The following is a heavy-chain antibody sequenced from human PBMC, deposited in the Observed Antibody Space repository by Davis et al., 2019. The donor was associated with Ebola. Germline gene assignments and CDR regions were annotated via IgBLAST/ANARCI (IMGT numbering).Heavy chain of an antibody. Sequence: GESLKISCAVSGFTFSSYWMNWVRQAPGKGLEWVANIKPDASEKYYVDSVKGRFTISRGNSKNTLYLQMNSLRAEDTAVYYCAKDRERGSIGLNWFDPWGQGTLVTVSS. CDR2: IKPDASEK. J-gene: IGHJ5*02. D-gene: IGHD3/OR15-3a*01. CDR3: AKDRERGSIGLNWFDP. V-gene: IGHV3-7*01. CDR1: GFTFSSYW.